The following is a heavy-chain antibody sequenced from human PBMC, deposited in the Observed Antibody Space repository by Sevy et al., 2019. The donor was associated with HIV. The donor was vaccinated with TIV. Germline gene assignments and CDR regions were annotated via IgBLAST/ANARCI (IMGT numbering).Heavy chain of an antibody. V-gene: IGHV3-33*01. D-gene: IGHD3-16*02. CDR3: ARDYRNGLDP. CDR1: GFIFSTYG. J-gene: IGHJ5*02. CDR2: IWYDGINK. Sequence: GGSLRLSCVASGFIFSTYGMHWVRQAPGKGLEWVAVIWYDGINKDYADSVKGRFIISRDNSKKTMYLEMDSLRAEDTAVYYCARDYRNGLDPWGQGALVTVSS.